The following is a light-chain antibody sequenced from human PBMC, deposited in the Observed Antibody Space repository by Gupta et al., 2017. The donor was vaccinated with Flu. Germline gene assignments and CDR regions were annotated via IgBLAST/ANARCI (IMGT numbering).Light chain of an antibody. CDR3: MQSPPTPPT. Sequence: VTPGQAACIFSWASQVLSQTDKYNYLAWYLQNAGQTPQLLIYWGSNRASGVPDRFSGSGSGTDFTLKIIRVKAEDVGVSFCMQSPPTPPTFGPWTSLEMK. CDR2: WGS. J-gene: IGKJ5*01. CDR1: QVLSQTDKYNY. V-gene: IGKV2-28*01.